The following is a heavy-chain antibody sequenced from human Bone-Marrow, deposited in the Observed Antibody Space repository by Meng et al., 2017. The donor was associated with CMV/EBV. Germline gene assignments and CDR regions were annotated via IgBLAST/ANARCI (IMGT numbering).Heavy chain of an antibody. CDR1: GYTFTSYY. CDR2: INPNSGGT. Sequence: ASVKVSCKASGYTFTSYYMHWVRQAPGQGLEWMGWINPNSGGTNYAQKFQGRVTMTRDTSISTAYMELSRLRSDDTAVYYCARDRGYDFWSGYSPVDYWGQGTLVTVSS. V-gene: IGHV1-2*02. D-gene: IGHD3-3*01. J-gene: IGHJ4*02. CDR3: ARDRGYDFWSGYSPVDY.